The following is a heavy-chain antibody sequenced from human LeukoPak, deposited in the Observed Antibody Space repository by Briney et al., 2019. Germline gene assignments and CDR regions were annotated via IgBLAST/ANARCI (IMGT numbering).Heavy chain of an antibody. Sequence: GGSLRLSCAASGFTFGRYGMLWVREAPGKALVGVVFIRYDGSNKYYADSVKGRFTISRDSSKNTLYLQMNSLRDEDTAVYYCAKEMTWYYYDSSGYYFDYWGQGTLVTVPS. CDR2: IRYDGSNK. CDR1: GFTFGRYG. CDR3: AKEMTWYYYDSSGYYFDY. D-gene: IGHD3-22*01. J-gene: IGHJ4*02. V-gene: IGHV3-30*02.